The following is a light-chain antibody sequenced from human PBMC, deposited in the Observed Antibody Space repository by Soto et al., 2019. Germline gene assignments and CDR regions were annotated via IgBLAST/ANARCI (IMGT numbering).Light chain of an antibody. Sequence: QSALTQPASVSGSPGQSITISCTGTSSDVGGYNYVSWYQQHPGKAPKLMIYEVSNRPSGVSNRFSGSKSGNTASLTISGLQDEDEADYYCSSYTSSSTRVSGGGTKVTVL. V-gene: IGLV2-14*01. CDR1: SSDVGGYNY. J-gene: IGLJ3*02. CDR2: EVS. CDR3: SSYTSSSTRV.